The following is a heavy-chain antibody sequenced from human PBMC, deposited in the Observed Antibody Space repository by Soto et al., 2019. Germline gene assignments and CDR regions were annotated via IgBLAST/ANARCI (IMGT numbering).Heavy chain of an antibody. Sequence: EVPLVESGGGLVQPGGSLRLSCAASGFTFSSYSMNWVRQAPGKGLEWVSYISSSSSTIYYADSVKGRFTISRDNAKNSLYLQMNSLRAEDTAVYYCARDQAYSGSYYVLSYYYYGMDVWGQGTTVTVSS. CDR2: ISSSSSTI. CDR1: GFTFSSYS. CDR3: ARDQAYSGSYYVLSYYYYGMDV. J-gene: IGHJ6*02. V-gene: IGHV3-48*01. D-gene: IGHD1-26*01.